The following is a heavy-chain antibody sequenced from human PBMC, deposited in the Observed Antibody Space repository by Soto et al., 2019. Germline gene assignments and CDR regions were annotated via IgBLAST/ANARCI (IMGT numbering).Heavy chain of an antibody. CDR2: VTGSGAYT. CDR1: GLTYSSYA. Sequence: EVQLLESGGGLVQPGGSLRLSCAASGLTYSSYAMSWVRQAPGKGLEWVSAVTGSGAYTYYADSVKGRFTVSRDNYKHTLYRQLNRLRVSEAAVYNCRRGCAFSYTYGPHYAFGLWGQGTLVTVSS. J-gene: IGHJ3*01. D-gene: IGHD5-18*01. CDR3: RRGCAFSYTYGPHYAFGL. V-gene: IGHV3-23*01.